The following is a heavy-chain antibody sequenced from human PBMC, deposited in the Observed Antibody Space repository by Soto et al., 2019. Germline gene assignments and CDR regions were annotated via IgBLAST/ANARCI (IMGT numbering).Heavy chain of an antibody. CDR2: ISGSGGST. CDR1: GFTFNTYA. Sequence: GGSMRLSCSASGFTFNTYALTWVRQNPGKGLEWVSLISGSGGSTYYADSVKGRFTISRDNSEKTLYLQMNSLRAEDTAVYYCAKDLAYSGYDQNWFDPWGQGTLVTVSS. V-gene: IGHV3-23*01. J-gene: IGHJ5*02. CDR3: AKDLAYSGYDQNWFDP. D-gene: IGHD5-12*01.